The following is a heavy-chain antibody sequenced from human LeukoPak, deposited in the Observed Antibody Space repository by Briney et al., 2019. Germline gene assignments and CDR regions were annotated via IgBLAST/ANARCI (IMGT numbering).Heavy chain of an antibody. CDR1: GGTFSSYA. J-gene: IGHJ5*02. CDR2: IIPIFGTA. V-gene: IGHV1-69*13. CDR3: AREKMGAQEIWFDP. D-gene: IGHD1-26*01. Sequence: SVKVSCTASGGTFSSYAISWVRQAPGQGLEWMGGIIPIFGTANYAQKFQGRVTITADESTSTAYMELSSLRSEDTAVYYCAREKMGAQEIWFDPWGQGTLVTVSS.